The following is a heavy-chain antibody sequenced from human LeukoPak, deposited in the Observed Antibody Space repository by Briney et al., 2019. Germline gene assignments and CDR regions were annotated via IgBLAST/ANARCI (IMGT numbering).Heavy chain of an antibody. D-gene: IGHD2-2*02. V-gene: IGHV1-69*05. CDR3: ARDKLGYCSSTSCYRYFDY. CDR2: IIPIFGTA. Sequence: SVKVSCKASGYTFTSYGISWVRQAPGQGLEWMGGIIPIFGTANYAQKFQGRVTITTDESASTAYMELSSLRSEDTAVYYCARDKLGYCSSTSCYRYFDYWGQGTLVTVSS. J-gene: IGHJ4*02. CDR1: GYTFTSYG.